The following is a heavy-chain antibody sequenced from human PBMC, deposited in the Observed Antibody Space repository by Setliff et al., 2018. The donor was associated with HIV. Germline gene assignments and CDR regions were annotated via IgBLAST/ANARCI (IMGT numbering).Heavy chain of an antibody. CDR3: ARTRGYCSATSCYALRGPDY. J-gene: IGHJ4*02. D-gene: IGHD2-2*01. CDR1: GYSISSGYY. Sequence: ASETLSLTCAVSGYSISSGYYWGWIRQPPGRGLEWIGNIYHSGGTHYNPSLRSRVTISVDTSKNHFSLKLSSVTAADTAVYYCARTRGYCSATSCYALRGPDYWGQGTLVTVSS. CDR2: IYHSGGT. V-gene: IGHV4-38-2*01.